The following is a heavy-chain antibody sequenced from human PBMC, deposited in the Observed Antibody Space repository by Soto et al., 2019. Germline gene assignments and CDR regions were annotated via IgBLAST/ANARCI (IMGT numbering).Heavy chain of an antibody. CDR2: TYWDDDK. D-gene: IGHD4-17*01. V-gene: IGHV2-5*02. CDR1: GFSLSTSGVG. J-gene: IGHJ4*02. CDR3: AHRQRTVYFDY. Sequence: QITLKESGPTLVKPTQTLTLTCTFSGFSLSTSGVGVGWIRQPPGKALEWLALTYWDDDKRYSPSLKSRLTITKDTSKNQVVLTMTNIDPVDTATYYCAHRQRTVYFDYWGQGTLVTVSS.